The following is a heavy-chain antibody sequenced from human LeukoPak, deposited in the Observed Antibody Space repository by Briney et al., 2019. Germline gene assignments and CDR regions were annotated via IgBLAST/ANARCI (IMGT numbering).Heavy chain of an antibody. J-gene: IGHJ6*02. Sequence: ASVKVSCKASGYTFTSYDINWVRQATGQGLEWMGWMNPNSGNTGYAQKFQGRVTMTRNTSISTAYMELSSLRSEDTAVYYCARGGMSGSGSYYGSYYYGMDVWGQGTTVTVSS. CDR1: GYTFTSYD. CDR2: MNPNSGNT. CDR3: ARGGMSGSGSYYGSYYYGMDV. V-gene: IGHV1-8*01. D-gene: IGHD3-10*01.